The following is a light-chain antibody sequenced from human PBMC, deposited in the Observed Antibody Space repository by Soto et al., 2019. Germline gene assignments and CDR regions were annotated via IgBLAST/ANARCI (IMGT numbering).Light chain of an antibody. CDR2: KAS. CDR3: QQYNTQWT. V-gene: IGKV1-5*03. Sequence: DIQMTQSPSTLSAAVGDRVTITCRASQNISNWLAWYQQKPGKAPNLLIYKASSLQNGVPSRFSGSGSGTDFTLTISSLQPEDVATYYCQQYNTQWTFGPGTKVE. CDR1: QNISNW. J-gene: IGKJ1*01.